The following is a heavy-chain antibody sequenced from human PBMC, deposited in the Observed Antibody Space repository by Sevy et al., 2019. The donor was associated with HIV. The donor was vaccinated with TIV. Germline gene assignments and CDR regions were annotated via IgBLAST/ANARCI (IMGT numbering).Heavy chain of an antibody. CDR1: GFTFSSYW. J-gene: IGHJ4*02. CDR2: IKQDGSEK. V-gene: IGHV3-7*01. D-gene: IGHD3-22*01. CDR3: ARGGNYYDSSGYYYPMDY. Sequence: GGSLRLSCAASGFTFSSYWMSWVRQAPGKGLEWVANIKQDGSEKYYVDSVKGRFTISRDNAKNSLYLQMNRLRAEDTAVYYCARGGNYYDSSGYYYPMDYWGQGTLVTVSS.